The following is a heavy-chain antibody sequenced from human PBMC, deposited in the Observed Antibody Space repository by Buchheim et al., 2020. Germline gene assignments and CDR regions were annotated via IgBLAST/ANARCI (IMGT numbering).Heavy chain of an antibody. D-gene: IGHD6-19*01. CDR3: ARQGYSSGWYVY. V-gene: IGHV4-59*13. J-gene: IGHJ4*02. Sequence: QVQLQESGPGLVKPSEPLSLTSTVSVGSISSYNCCWIRQPPGKGLEWIWYIYYSGSTNYNPSLKGRVTISVDTSKNQFSLKLSAVTAADTAVYYCARQGYSSGWYVYWGQGTL. CDR1: VGSISSYN. CDR2: IYYSGST.